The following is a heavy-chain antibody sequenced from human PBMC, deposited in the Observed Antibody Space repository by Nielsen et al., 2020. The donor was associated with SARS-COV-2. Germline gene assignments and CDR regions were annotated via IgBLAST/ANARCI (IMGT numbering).Heavy chain of an antibody. CDR1: GSSLSTSGMR. CDR2: IDWDDDK. Sequence: SGPTLVKPTQTLTLTCTFSGSSLSTSGMRVSWIRQPPGKALEWLARIDWDDDKFYSTSLKTRLTISKDTSKNQVVLTMTNMDPVDTATYYCARDKQWLGTFDYWGQGTLVTVSS. D-gene: IGHD6-19*01. V-gene: IGHV2-70*04. J-gene: IGHJ4*02. CDR3: ARDKQWLGTFDY.